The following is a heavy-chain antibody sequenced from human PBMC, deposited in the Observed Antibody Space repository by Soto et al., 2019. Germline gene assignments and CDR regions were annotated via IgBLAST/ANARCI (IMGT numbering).Heavy chain of an antibody. J-gene: IGHJ4*02. CDR1: GGSISSYY. D-gene: IGHD4-17*01. CDR2: IYYSGST. Sequence: QVQLQESGPGLVKPSETLSLTCTVSGGSISSYYWSWIRQPPGKGLEWIGYIYYSGSTNYNPSLTSRVTISVDTSKNQFSLKLSSVTAADTAVYYGARAYGDYGFDYWGQGTLVTVSS. CDR3: ARAYGDYGFDY. V-gene: IGHV4-59*01.